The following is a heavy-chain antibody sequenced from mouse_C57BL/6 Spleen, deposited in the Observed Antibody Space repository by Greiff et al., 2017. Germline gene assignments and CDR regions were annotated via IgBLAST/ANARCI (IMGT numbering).Heavy chain of an antibody. CDR3: AKAEDYDYGGYFDV. V-gene: IGHV2-5*01. J-gene: IGHJ1*03. CDR2: IWRGGST. D-gene: IGHD2-4*01. Sequence: QVQLQQSGPGLVQPSQSLSITCTVSGFSLTSYGVHWVRQSPGKGLEWLGVIWRGGSTDYNAAFMSRLSITKDNSKSQVFFKMNSLQADDTAIYYWAKAEDYDYGGYFDVWGTGTTVTVSS. CDR1: GFSLTSYG.